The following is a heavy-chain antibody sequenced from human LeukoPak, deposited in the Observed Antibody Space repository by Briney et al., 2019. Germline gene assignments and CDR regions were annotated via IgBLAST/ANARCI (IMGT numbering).Heavy chain of an antibody. CDR2: IYWNDDK. D-gene: IGHD2-2*02. CDR1: GFSLSTSGAG. V-gene: IGHV2-5*01. J-gene: IGHJ3*02. Sequence: ESGPTLVKPTQTLTLTCAFSGFSLSTSGAGVGWIRQPPGKALEWLALIYWNDDKRYSPSLKSRLIVTKDTSKNQVVLTMTNMDPVDTATYYCAHRHPCSRCYTRTADAFDIWGQGTMVTVSS. CDR3: AHRHPCSRCYTRTADAFDI.